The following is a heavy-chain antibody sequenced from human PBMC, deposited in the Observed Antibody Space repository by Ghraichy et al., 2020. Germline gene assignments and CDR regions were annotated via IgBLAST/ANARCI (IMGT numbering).Heavy chain of an antibody. D-gene: IGHD3-10*01. Sequence: SETLSLTCTVSGGSISSGYYYWTWIRQPPGKGLEWIGYIYYTGRAEYAPSLKSRVTISIDTSRNQVSLRLNSVTAADTAIYYCARGGVLVRGVVVRGPKEYWLDFWGQGTLVTVSA. J-gene: IGHJ4*02. V-gene: IGHV4-30-4*02. CDR1: GGSISSGYYY. CDR3: ARGGVLVRGVVVRGPKEYWLDF. CDR2: IYYTGRA.